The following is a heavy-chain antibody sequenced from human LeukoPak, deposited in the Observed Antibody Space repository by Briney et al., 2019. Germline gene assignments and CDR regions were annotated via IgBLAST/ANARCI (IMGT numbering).Heavy chain of an antibody. CDR2: ISSSGSTI. J-gene: IGHJ6*02. D-gene: IGHD2-2*01. CDR1: GFTVSSNY. Sequence: TGGSLRLSCAASGFTVSSNYMSWIRQAPGKGLEWVSYISSSGSTIYYADSVKGRFTISRDNAKNSLYLQMNSLRAEDTAVYYCARAPRYCSSTSCYYYYYGMDVWGQGTTVTVSS. V-gene: IGHV3-11*01. CDR3: ARAPRYCSSTSCYYYYYGMDV.